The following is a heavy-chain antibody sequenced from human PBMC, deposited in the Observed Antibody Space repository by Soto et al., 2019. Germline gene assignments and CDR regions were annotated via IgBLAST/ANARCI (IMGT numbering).Heavy chain of an antibody. Sequence: GGSVRLSCASSGLSFSTYVMHWVRQAPGKGLEWVAVISHDGSYKYYGDAVKGRFTISRDTSKNAVYLEMNSLRPEDTAVYYCAKGLLAVVGTTLPRDAFNIWGQGTMVTVSS. CDR2: ISHDGSYK. CDR3: AKGLLAVVGTTLPRDAFNI. J-gene: IGHJ3*02. D-gene: IGHD1-26*01. V-gene: IGHV3-30*18. CDR1: GLSFSTYV.